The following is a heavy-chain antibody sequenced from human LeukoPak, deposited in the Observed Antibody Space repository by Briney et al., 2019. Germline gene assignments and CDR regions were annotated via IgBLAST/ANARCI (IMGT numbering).Heavy chain of an antibody. CDR2: FHRGRI. D-gene: IGHD5-24*01. J-gene: IGHJ5*02. V-gene: IGHV4-38-2*02. CDR3: ARAPSSYESGNGYPNLGWLDP. CDR1: GYPIGLDYY. Sequence: PSETLSLTCKVSGYPIGLDYYWVWIRQAPGRGLQWIGGFHRGRIQYNSALKSRVTIDSSKNQFSLRMWPVTAADTAFYFCARAPSSYESGNGYPNLGWLDPWGQGALVTVSS.